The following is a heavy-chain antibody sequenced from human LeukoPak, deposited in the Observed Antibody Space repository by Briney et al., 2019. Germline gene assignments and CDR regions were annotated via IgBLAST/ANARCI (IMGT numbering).Heavy chain of an antibody. Sequence: SETLSLTCTVSGGSISSSTYYWGWIRQPPGKGLERIGDIYYGGSTYYNPSLKSRVTISVDTSKNQFSLKLNSVTAADTAVYYCARRASSVRTFDYWGQGTLVTVSS. CDR2: IYYGGST. V-gene: IGHV4-39*01. CDR3: ARRASSVRTFDY. D-gene: IGHD6-19*01. J-gene: IGHJ4*02. CDR1: GGSISSSTYY.